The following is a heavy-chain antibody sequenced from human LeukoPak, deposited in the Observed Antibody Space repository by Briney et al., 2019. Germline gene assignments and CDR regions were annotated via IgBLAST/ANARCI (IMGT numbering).Heavy chain of an antibody. CDR1: GGTFISYA. V-gene: IGHV1-46*01. Sequence: GSSVKVSCKASGGTFISYAISWVRQAPGQGFEWMGIIIPSGGSTSYAQKFQGRVTMTRDTSTSTVYMELSSLRSEDTAVYYCARWWDDGSGYSYLYGMDVWGQGTTVTVSS. CDR2: IIPSGGST. CDR3: ARWWDDGSGYSYLYGMDV. D-gene: IGHD3-22*01. J-gene: IGHJ6*02.